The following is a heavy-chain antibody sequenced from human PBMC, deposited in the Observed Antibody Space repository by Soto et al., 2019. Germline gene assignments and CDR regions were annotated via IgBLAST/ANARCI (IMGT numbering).Heavy chain of an antibody. D-gene: IGHD6-13*01. J-gene: IGHJ4*02. CDR2: MSYDGTKQ. CDR1: GFTFSTYG. Sequence: LRLSCAASGFTFSTYGMHWVRQAPGKGLEWVAAMSYDGTKQYYVDSVKGRFTISRDNSRNTLFLQLNSLRDEDTAVYYCAKEYGSTWIDHWGQGAPVTVSS. V-gene: IGHV3-30*18. CDR3: AKEYGSTWIDH.